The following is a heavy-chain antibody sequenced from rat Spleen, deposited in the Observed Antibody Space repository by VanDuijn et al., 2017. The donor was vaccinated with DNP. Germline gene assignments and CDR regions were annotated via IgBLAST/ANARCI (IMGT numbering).Heavy chain of an antibody. CDR2: LNSVGST. V-gene: IGHV3-3*01. J-gene: IGHJ2*01. Sequence: EVLLQESGPGLVKPAQSLSLTCSVTGYSITGNYWGWIRTFPGNKMEWMGYLNSVGSTNYNPSLKSRISITRDTSKNQFFLQVNSVTTEDTATYYCASRYYDGYYHYFNYWGQGVMVTVSS. CDR3: ASRYYDGYYHYFNY. CDR1: GYSITGNY. D-gene: IGHD1-12*03.